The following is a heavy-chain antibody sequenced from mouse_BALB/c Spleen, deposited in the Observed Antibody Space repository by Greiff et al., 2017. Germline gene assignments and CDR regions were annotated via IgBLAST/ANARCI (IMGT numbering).Heavy chain of an antibody. CDR3: AREKLFFDY. CDR1: GYAFSSSW. J-gene: IGHJ2*01. CDR2: IYPGDGDT. V-gene: IGHV1-82*01. Sequence: QVQLQQSGPELVKPGASVKISCKASGYAFSSSWMNWVKQRPGQGLEWIGRIYPGDGDTNYNGKFKGKATLTADKSSSTAYMQLSSLTSVDSAVYFCAREKLFFDYWGQGTTLTVSS.